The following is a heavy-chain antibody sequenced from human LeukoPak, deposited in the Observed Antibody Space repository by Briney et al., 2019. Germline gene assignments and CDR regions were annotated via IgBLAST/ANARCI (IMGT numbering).Heavy chain of an antibody. J-gene: IGHJ4*02. CDR3: AKSRDTYALFDY. D-gene: IGHD2-2*01. V-gene: IGHV3-48*01. CDR1: GFTFSSYE. CDR2: ISSSSTTI. Sequence: GGSLRLSCAASGFTFSSYEVNWVRQAPGKGLEWVSYISSSSTTIYYADSVKGRFTISRDNAKNSLYLQMNSLRAEDTAVYYCAKSRDTYALFDYWGQGTLVTVSS.